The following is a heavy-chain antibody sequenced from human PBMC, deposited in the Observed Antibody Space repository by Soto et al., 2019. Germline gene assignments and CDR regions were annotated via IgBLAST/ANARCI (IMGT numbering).Heavy chain of an antibody. CDR3: LSQRRDGYFGDQ. CDR1: GFTFQTYW. CDR2: IKQDGSEE. J-gene: IGHJ4*02. D-gene: IGHD5-12*01. V-gene: IGHV3-7*01. Sequence: RLSCVGSGFTFQTYWMTWFRQAPGKGLEWVANIKQDGSEEHYVDSVKGRFTISRDNAKNSLYLQMNSLRAEDTAVYYFLSQRRDGYFGDQWGQGTLATVS.